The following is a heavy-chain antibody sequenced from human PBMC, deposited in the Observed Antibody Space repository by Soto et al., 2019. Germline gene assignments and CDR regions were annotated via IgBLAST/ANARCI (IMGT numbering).Heavy chain of an antibody. D-gene: IGHD3-9*01. CDR3: ARGVDILILYGMDV. CDR2: ISSSSSYI. CDR1: GFTFSSYS. V-gene: IGHV3-21*01. J-gene: IGHJ6*02. Sequence: ESGGGLVKPGGSLRLSCAASGFTFSSYSMNWVRQAPGKGLEWVSSISSSSSYIYYADSVKGRFTISRDNAKNSLYLQMNSLRAEDTAVYYCARGVDILILYGMDVWGQGTTVTVSS.